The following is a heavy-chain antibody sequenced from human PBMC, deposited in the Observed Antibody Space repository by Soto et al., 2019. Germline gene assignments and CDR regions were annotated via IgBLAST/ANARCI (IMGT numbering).Heavy chain of an antibody. CDR1: GGSISSGGYS. CDR2: IYHSGST. Sequence: QLQLQESGSGLVKPSQTLSLTCAVSGGSISSGGYSCNWIRQPPGKGLEWIGYIYHSGSTYYNPSRNRRLTKSVDRSENQFALKLSSVTATDTALFYCARGMTTVTMFGCWGQGSLVTVSS. D-gene: IGHD4-17*01. V-gene: IGHV4-30-2*01. J-gene: IGHJ4*02. CDR3: ARGMTTVTMFGC.